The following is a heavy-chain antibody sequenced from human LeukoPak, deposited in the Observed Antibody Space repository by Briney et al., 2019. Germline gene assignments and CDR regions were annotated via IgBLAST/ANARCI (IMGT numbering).Heavy chain of an antibody. D-gene: IGHD1-1*01. Sequence: PSETLSLTCTVSGGSISSYYWSWIRQPPGKGLEWIGYIYYSGSTNYNPSLKSRVTTSVDTSNNQFSLKLSSVTAADTAVYYCARRNNLPYWYFDLWGRGTLVTVSS. J-gene: IGHJ2*01. CDR3: ARRNNLPYWYFDL. CDR2: IYYSGST. V-gene: IGHV4-59*08. CDR1: GGSISSYY.